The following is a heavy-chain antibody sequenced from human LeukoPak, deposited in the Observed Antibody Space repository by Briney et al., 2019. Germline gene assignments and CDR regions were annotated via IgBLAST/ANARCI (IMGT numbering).Heavy chain of an antibody. J-gene: IGHJ6*02. CDR1: GYTFTSYD. Sequence: ASVKVSCKASGYTFTSYDINWVRQATGQGLEWMGWMNPNSGNTGYAQRFQGRVTMTRNTSISTAYMELSSLRSEDTAVYYCARSGGGNSVYYYYYGMDVWGQGTTVTVSS. V-gene: IGHV1-8*01. D-gene: IGHD4-23*01. CDR2: MNPNSGNT. CDR3: ARSGGGNSVYYYYYGMDV.